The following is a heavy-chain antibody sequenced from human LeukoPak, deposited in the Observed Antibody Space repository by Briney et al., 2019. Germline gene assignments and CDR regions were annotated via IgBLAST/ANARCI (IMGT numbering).Heavy chain of an antibody. J-gene: IGHJ4*02. CDR2: INHSGST. Sequence: PSETLSLTCAVYGGSFSGYYWSWIRQPPGKGLEWIGEINHSGSTNYNPSLKSRVTISVDTSKNQFSLKLSSVTAADTAVYYCAARITIFGVVFDYWGQGTLVTVSS. V-gene: IGHV4-34*01. CDR3: AARITIFGVVFDY. D-gene: IGHD3-3*01. CDR1: GGSFSGYY.